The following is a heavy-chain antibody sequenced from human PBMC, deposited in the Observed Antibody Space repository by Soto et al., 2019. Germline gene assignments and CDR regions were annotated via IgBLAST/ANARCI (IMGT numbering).Heavy chain of an antibody. CDR2: IYYSGST. V-gene: IGHV4-30-4*01. D-gene: IGHD6-6*01. CDR1: GGSISSGDYY. CDR3: ARDASSSSTEDIWFDP. Sequence: SETLSLTCTVSGGSISSGDYYSSWIRQPPGKGLEWIGYIYYSGSTYYNPSLKSRVTISVDTSKNQFSLKLSSVTAADTAVYYCARDASSSSTEDIWFDPWGQGTLVTVSS. J-gene: IGHJ5*02.